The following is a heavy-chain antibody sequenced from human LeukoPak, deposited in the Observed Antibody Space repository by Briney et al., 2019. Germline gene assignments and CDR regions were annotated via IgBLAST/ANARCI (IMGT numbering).Heavy chain of an antibody. CDR2: IYSGGST. V-gene: IGHV3-53*01. D-gene: IGHD3-10*01. J-gene: IGHJ4*02. CDR1: GFTVSRNY. CDR3: AKDRAYGSGSYSY. Sequence: PGRSLRLSCAASGFTVSRNYLTWVRQVPGKGLEWVSVIYSGGSTYYADSVKGRFTISTDNSKNMLYLQMNSLRAEDTAVYYCAKDRAYGSGSYSYWGQGTLVTVSS.